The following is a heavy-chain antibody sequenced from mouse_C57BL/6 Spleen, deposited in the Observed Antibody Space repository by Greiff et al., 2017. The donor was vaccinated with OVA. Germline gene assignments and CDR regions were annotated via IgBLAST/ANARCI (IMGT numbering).Heavy chain of an antibody. V-gene: IGHV1-55*01. CDR1: GYTFTSYW. CDR3: ARYYGSSQYYYAMDY. Sequence: QVQLQQSGAELVKPGASVKMSCKASGYTFTSYWITWVKQRPGQGLEWIGDIYPGSGSTNYNEKFKSKATLTVDTSSSTAYMQLSSLTSEDSAVYYCARYYGSSQYYYAMDYWGQGTSVTVSS. CDR2: IYPGSGST. D-gene: IGHD1-1*01. J-gene: IGHJ4*01.